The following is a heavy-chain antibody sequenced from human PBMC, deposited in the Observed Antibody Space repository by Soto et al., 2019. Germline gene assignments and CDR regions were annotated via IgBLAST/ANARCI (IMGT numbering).Heavy chain of an antibody. D-gene: IGHD2-15*01. CDR1: GFTFSDAW. J-gene: IGHJ5*02. CDR3: TTDLWRIAVVVGSTGYFNP. CDR2: IKSKSDGGTT. V-gene: IGHV3-15*01. Sequence: LRLSCAASGFTFSDAWMSWVRQAPWKGLDWVGLIKSKSDGGTTEYAAPVRGRFTISRDDSKNTLYLQMNSLKTEDTAVYYCTTDLWRIAVVVGSTGYFNPWGQGTPVTVYS.